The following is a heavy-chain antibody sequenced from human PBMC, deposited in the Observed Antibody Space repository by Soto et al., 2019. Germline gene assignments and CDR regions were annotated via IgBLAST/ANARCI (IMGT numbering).Heavy chain of an antibody. J-gene: IGHJ4*01. CDR1: GGTFSSYA. CDR3: ARLRSSGWYYFDY. CDR2: IIPIFGTA. Sequence: SVKVSCKASGGTFSSYAISWVRQAPGQGLEWMGGIIPIFGTANYAQKFQGRVTITADESTSTAYMELSSLSSEDTAVYYCARLRSSGWYYFDYWGHGTLVTVSS. V-gene: IGHV1-69*13. D-gene: IGHD6-19*01.